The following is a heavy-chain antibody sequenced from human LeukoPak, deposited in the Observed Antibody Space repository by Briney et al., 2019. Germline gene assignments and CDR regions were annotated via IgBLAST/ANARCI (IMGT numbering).Heavy chain of an antibody. J-gene: IGHJ4*02. D-gene: IGHD2-15*01. CDR2: ISVSGNT. CDR3: AKAPVTTCSGAYCYPFDY. V-gene: IGHV3-23*01. Sequence: PGGSLRLSCAASGSTLSSYAMSWVRQGPGKGLEWVYAISVSGNTYHADSVKGRFTISRDSSKNTLYLQMNSLRAEDAAVYYCAKAPVTTCSGAYCYPFDYWGQGTLVTVSS. CDR1: GSTLSSYA.